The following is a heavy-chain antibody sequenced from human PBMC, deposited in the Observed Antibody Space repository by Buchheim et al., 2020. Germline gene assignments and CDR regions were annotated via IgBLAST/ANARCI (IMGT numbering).Heavy chain of an antibody. D-gene: IGHD1-26*01. V-gene: IGHV3-30*18. CDR3: AKATYSGSYFADY. CDR2: ISSDGNNK. J-gene: IGHJ4*02. Sequence: QVQLVDSGGGVVQPGRSLRLSCAASGFTFSSYGMHWVRQAPDKGLEWVAVISSDGNNKYYADSVKGRFTISRDNSKNKLYLQMNSLGADDTAVYYCAKATYSGSYFADYWGQGTL. CDR1: GFTFSSYG.